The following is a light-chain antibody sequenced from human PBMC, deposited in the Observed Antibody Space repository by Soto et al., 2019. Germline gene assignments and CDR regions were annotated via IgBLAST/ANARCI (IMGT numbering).Light chain of an antibody. CDR2: EVS. V-gene: IGLV2-8*01. CDR3: TSYSRSHNLI. CDR1: SGGHNF. J-gene: IGLJ2*01. Sequence: QSALTQPPSASGSPGQSVTTSCAGASGGHNFISWYQHHPGKAPNLIIYEVSKRPSGVPDRFSVSQSGSTAFLTVSGLQAEDEADYYCTSYSRSHNLIFVGGTKLTVL.